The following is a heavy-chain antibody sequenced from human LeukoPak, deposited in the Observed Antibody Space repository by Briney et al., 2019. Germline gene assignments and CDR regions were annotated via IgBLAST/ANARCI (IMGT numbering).Heavy chain of an antibody. CDR2: IYHSGST. Sequence: PSETLSLTCAVSGGSISSGHWWSWVRQPPGKGLEWIGEIYHSGSTNYSPSLKSRVTISVDKSKNQFSLNLSSVTAADTAVYYCASLSSGWFYFDYWGQGTLVTVSS. CDR3: ASLSSGWFYFDY. J-gene: IGHJ4*02. D-gene: IGHD6-19*01. V-gene: IGHV4-4*02. CDR1: GGSISSGHW.